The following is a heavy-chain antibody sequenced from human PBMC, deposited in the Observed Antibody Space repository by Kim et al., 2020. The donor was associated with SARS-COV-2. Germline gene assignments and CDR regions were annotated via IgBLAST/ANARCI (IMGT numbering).Heavy chain of an antibody. D-gene: IGHD4-17*01. CDR1: GGSISSGGYY. CDR3: ARDRGRYGDQVC. CDR2: IYYSGST. V-gene: IGHV4-31*03. Sequence: SETLSLTCTVSGGSISSGGYYWSWIRQHPGKGLEWIGYIYYSGSTYYNPSLKSRVTISVDTSKNQFSLKLSSVTAADTAVYYCARDRGRYGDQVCWGQGTLVTVSS. J-gene: IGHJ4*02.